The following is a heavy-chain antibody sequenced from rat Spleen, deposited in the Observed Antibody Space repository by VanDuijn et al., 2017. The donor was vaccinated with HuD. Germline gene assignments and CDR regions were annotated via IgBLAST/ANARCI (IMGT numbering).Heavy chain of an antibody. CDR3: SRGGATRFDY. CDR2: ITKDGGSL. V-gene: IGHV5-31*01. Sequence: EVQLVESGGGLVQPGRSLKLSCVASGFTFNNNWMTWIRQAPGKGLDWVASITKDGGSLFYRDSVKGRFTVSRDNEQNILYLQMDSLRSEDTATYYCSRGGATRFDYWGQGVMVTVSS. CDR1: GFTFNNNW. D-gene: IGHD1-11*01. J-gene: IGHJ2*01.